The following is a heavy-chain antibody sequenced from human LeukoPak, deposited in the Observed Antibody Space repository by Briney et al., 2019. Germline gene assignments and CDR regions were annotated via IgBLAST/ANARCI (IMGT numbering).Heavy chain of an antibody. D-gene: IGHD6-13*01. Sequence: GGSLRLSCAASGFTFSSYAMHWVRQAPGKGLEWVAVISYDGSNKYYADSVKGRFTISRDNSKNTLYLQMNSLRAEDTAVYYCARSGSSSCLDYWGQGTLVTVSS. CDR1: GFTFSSYA. V-gene: IGHV3-30-3*01. J-gene: IGHJ4*02. CDR2: ISYDGSNK. CDR3: ARSGSSSCLDY.